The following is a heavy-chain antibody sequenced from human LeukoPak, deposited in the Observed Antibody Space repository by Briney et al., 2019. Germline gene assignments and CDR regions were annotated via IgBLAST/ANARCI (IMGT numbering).Heavy chain of an antibody. CDR2: ISGSGGST. CDR3: AKSLGAATATRAFDI. V-gene: IGHV3-23*01. Sequence: GGSLRLSCAASGFTVSSNYMSWVRQAPGKGLEWVSGISGSGGSTYYADSVKGRFTISRDSSKDTLYLQMNSLRAEDTAVYYCAKSLGAATATRAFDIWGQGTMVTVSS. CDR1: GFTVSSNY. J-gene: IGHJ3*02. D-gene: IGHD6-13*01.